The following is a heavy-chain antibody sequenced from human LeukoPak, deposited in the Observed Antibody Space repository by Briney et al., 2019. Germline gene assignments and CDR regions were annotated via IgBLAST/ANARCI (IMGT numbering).Heavy chain of an antibody. D-gene: IGHD2-2*01. V-gene: IGHV3-21*01. CDR3: ARADCSGSTCYLRRSWFDP. Sequence: GGSLRLSCAASGLTVTDNYFSWVRQAPGKGLEWVSSISTSSRYIYYRDSVKGRFTISRDDAKNSLYLQMNSLRVEDTAVYYCARADCSGSTCYLRRSWFDPWGQGTLVTVSS. J-gene: IGHJ5*02. CDR2: ISTSSRYI. CDR1: GLTVTDNY.